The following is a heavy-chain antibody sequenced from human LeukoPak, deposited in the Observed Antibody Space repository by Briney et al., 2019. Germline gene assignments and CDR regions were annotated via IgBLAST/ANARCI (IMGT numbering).Heavy chain of an antibody. V-gene: IGHV3-21*01. CDR3: ARLQSGTYSYYFFYMDV. CDR2: STTSSDYM. Sequence: GGSLRLSCAASGFTFSTYNMAWVRQAPGKGLEWVASSTTSSDYMYYADSLRGRFTTSRDNSKNSLFLQMNSLRAEDTAVYFCARLQSGTYSYYFFYMDVWGKGTTVTVSS. J-gene: IGHJ6*03. CDR1: GFTFSTYN. D-gene: IGHD1-26*01.